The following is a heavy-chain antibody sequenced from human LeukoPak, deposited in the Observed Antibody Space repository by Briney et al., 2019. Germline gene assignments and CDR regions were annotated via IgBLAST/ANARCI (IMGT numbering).Heavy chain of an antibody. D-gene: IGHD3-22*01. CDR2: VYRSGRT. Sequence: PSETLSLTCAVSDGSISESNWWSWVRQAPGKGLEWIGEVYRSGRTNYNPSLKSRVTMSVDESKTHFSLEMKFVTAADTAVYYCVRQGNCYDSGGQNCHWYFVHWGRGTLVTVSS. J-gene: IGHJ2*01. V-gene: IGHV4-4*02. CDR1: DGSISESNW. CDR3: VRQGNCYDSGGQNCHWYFVH.